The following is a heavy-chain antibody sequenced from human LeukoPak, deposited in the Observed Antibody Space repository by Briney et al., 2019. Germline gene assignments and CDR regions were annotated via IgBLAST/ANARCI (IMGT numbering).Heavy chain of an antibody. CDR3: GRDLVSRQEVDQP. D-gene: IGHD6-13*01. V-gene: IGHV1-2*02. CDR2: VNPNTGGT. CDR1: GYTFTAYY. J-gene: IGHJ1*01. Sequence: ASVKVSRKASGYTFTAYYIHWIRQAPGQGLEWMGWVNPNTGGTYYAQKFQDRVTMTRDASITTAYMELSGLTSDDTAVYYCGRDLVSRQEVDQPWGQGTLVTVSS.